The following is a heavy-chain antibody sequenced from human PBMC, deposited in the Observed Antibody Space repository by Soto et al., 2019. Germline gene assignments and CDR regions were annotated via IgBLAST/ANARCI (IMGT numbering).Heavy chain of an antibody. V-gene: IGHV1-69*01. Sequence: QVPLVQSGAEVKKPGSSVKVSCKASGGTLSSFTISWVRQAPGQGPEWMGGITPRFATAKYAQKFQGRVTITADESTNTLYMELSSLRSEDTAVYYCARWRGTVTTPGFMGPLDYWGQGTLVTVSS. CDR2: ITPRFATA. D-gene: IGHD3-3*01. J-gene: IGHJ4*02. CDR1: GGTLSSFT. CDR3: ARWRGTVTTPGFMGPLDY.